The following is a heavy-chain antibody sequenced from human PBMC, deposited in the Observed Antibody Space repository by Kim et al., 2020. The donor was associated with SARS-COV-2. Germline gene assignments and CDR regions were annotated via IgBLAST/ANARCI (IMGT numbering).Heavy chain of an antibody. CDR1: GFTFSSYA. CDR3: ARDTRELRFGSLPDY. V-gene: IGHV3-30*04. Sequence: GGSLRLSCAASGFTFSSYAMHWVRQAPGKGLEWVAVISYDGSNKYYADSVKGRFTISRDNSKNTLYLQMNSLRAEDTAVYYCARDTRELRFGSLPDYWG. J-gene: IGHJ4*01. CDR2: ISYDGSNK. D-gene: IGHD1-7*01.